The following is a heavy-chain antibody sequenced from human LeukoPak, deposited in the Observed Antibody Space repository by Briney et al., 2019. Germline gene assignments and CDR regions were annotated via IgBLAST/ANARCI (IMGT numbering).Heavy chain of an antibody. CDR2: IYYSGST. CDR3: ARVDRELLRGGFDY. D-gene: IGHD1-26*01. J-gene: IGHJ4*02. CDR1: GGSISSSSYY. V-gene: IGHV4-39*07. Sequence: SETLSLTCSVSGGSISSSSYYWGWIRQPPGKGLEWIGSIYYSGSTYYNPSLKSRVTISVDTSKNQFSLKLSSVTATDTAVYYCARVDRELLRGGFDYWGQGTLVTVSS.